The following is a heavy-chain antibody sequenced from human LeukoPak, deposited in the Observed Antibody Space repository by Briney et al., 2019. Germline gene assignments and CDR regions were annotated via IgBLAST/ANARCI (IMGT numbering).Heavy chain of an antibody. CDR3: AKDRGQLWYDAFDI. CDR1: GFTFSSYS. J-gene: IGHJ3*02. V-gene: IGHV3-21*01. Sequence: GGSLRLSCAASGFTFSSYSMNWVRQAPGKGLEWVSSISSSSSYIYYADSVKGRFTISRDNSKNTLYLQMNSLRAEDTAVYYCAKDRGQLWYDAFDIWGQGTMVTVSS. D-gene: IGHD5-18*01. CDR2: ISSSSSYI.